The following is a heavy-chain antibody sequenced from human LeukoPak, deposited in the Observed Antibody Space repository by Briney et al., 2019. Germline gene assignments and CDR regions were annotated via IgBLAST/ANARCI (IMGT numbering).Heavy chain of an antibody. D-gene: IGHD3-9*01. CDR1: GGSISSGSYY. Sequence: SETLSLTCTVSGGSISSGSYYWSWIRQPAGKGLEWIGRIYTSGSTNYNPSLKSRVTISVDTSKNQFSLKLSSVTAADTAVYYCARRVDDLVFDYWGQGTLVTVSS. CDR2: IYTSGST. CDR3: ARRVDDLVFDY. V-gene: IGHV4-61*02. J-gene: IGHJ4*02.